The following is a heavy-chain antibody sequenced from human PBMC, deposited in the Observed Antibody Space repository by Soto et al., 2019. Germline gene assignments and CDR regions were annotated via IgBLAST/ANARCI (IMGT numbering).Heavy chain of an antibody. CDR2: IYYSGST. V-gene: IGHV4-59*01. CDR1: GGSISSYY. Sequence: TSETLSLTCTVSGGSISSYYWSWIRQPPGKGLEWIGYIYYSGSTNYNPSLKSRVTISVDTSKNQFSLKLSSVTAADTAVYYCARVRGLTGTTGWFDPWGQGTLVTVSS. D-gene: IGHD1-7*01. CDR3: ARVRGLTGTTGWFDP. J-gene: IGHJ5*02.